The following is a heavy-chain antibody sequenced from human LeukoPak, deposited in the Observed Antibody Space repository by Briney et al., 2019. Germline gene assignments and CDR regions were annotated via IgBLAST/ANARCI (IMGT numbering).Heavy chain of an antibody. Sequence: PSETLSLTCAVYGGSFSGYYWRWIRQPPGKGLEWIGYIYYSGSTNYNPSLKSRVTISINTSKNQISLNLTSVTAADTAVYYCARGMYYYDGSGDYWGQGTLVTVSS. V-gene: IGHV4-59*08. CDR3: ARGMYYYDGSGDY. CDR2: IYYSGST. D-gene: IGHD3-22*01. J-gene: IGHJ4*02. CDR1: GGSFSGYY.